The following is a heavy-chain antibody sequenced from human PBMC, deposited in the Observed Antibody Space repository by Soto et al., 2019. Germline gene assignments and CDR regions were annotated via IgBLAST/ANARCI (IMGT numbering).Heavy chain of an antibody. D-gene: IGHD3-3*01. V-gene: IGHV1-46*01. J-gene: IGHJ4*02. CDR1: GYTFSNYY. Sequence: XSVKVSCKASGYTFSNYYMHWVRQAPGQGLEWMGIINPSGGSTNYAQKFQGRVTMTRDTSTSTVYMELSSLRSEDTAVYYCARGITIFGVVIMELDYWGQGTLVTVSS. CDR2: INPSGGST. CDR3: ARGITIFGVVIMELDY.